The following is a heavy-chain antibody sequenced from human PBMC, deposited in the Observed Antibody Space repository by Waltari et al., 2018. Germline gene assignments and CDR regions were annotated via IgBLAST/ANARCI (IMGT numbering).Heavy chain of an antibody. CDR2: ISSSGSTI. CDR3: AGTEWERAY. J-gene: IGHJ4*02. CDR1: GFTFSSYE. Sequence: EVQLVVSGGGLVQPGGSLRLSCAASGFTFSSYEMNWVRQAPGKGLEWVSYISSSGSTIYYADSVKGRFTISRDNAKNSLYLQMNSLRAEDTAVYYCAGTEWERAYWGQGTLVTVSS. V-gene: IGHV3-48*03. D-gene: IGHD1-26*01.